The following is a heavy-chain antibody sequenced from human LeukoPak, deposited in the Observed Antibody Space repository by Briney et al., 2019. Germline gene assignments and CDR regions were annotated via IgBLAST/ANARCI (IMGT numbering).Heavy chain of an antibody. V-gene: IGHV5-51*01. CDR3: AISPWRYFDH. CDR1: GYTFTSYW. CDR2: IHPGDSDT. J-gene: IGHJ4*02. Sequence: GESLKISCKGSGYTFTSYWIDWVRQMPGKGLEWMGIIHPGDSDTRYSPSFQGQVTISVDKSISTAYLQWSSLKASDTAMYYCAISPWRYFDHWGQGTLVTVSS.